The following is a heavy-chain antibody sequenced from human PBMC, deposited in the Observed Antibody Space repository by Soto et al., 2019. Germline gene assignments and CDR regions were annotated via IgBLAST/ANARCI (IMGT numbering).Heavy chain of an antibody. V-gene: IGHV3-23*01. CDR1: GFTFSSSA. CDR3: AKRSDYGDYGDAFDV. Sequence: GGSLRLSCAASGFTFSSSAMSWVRQAPGKGLEWVSSLSSGGAATYYADSVRGRFSLSRDTAKNTLFLQMNSLRAEDTAVYYCAKRSDYGDYGDAFDVWGQGTMVTVSS. D-gene: IGHD4-17*01. J-gene: IGHJ3*01. CDR2: LSSGGAAT.